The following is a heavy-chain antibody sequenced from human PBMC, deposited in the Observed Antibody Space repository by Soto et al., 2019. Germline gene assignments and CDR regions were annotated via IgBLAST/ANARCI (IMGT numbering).Heavy chain of an antibody. D-gene: IGHD3-3*01. CDR1: GDSVSSNSAA. V-gene: IGHV6-1*01. J-gene: IGHJ6*02. CDR2: TYYRSKWYN. Sequence: PSQTLSLTCAISGDSVSSNSAAWNWIRQSPSRGLEWLGRTYYRSKWYNDYAVSVKSRITINPDTSKNQFSLQLNSVTPEDTAVYYCASPVTIFGLCRSYGLDVWGQGTTVTVSS. CDR3: ASPVTIFGLCRSYGLDV.